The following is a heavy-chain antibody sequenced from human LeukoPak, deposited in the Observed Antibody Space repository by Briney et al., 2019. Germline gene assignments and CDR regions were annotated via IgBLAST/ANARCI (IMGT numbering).Heavy chain of an antibody. V-gene: IGHV5-51*01. J-gene: IGHJ4*02. CDR3: ARSTVEMATLFDY. Sequence: GESLKISCKGSGYSFTSYWIGWVRQMPGKGLEWMGIINPGDSDTRYSPSFQGQVTISADKSITTAYLQWSSLKASDTAMYYCARSTVEMATLFDYWGQGTLVTVSS. CDR1: GYSFTSYW. D-gene: IGHD5-24*01. CDR2: INPGDSDT.